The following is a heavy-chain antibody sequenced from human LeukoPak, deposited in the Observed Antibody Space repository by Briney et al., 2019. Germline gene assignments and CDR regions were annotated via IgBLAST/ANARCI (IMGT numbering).Heavy chain of an antibody. D-gene: IGHD2-15*01. CDR3: TRIGSYSGGWSYYYYYMDV. V-gene: IGHV3-49*04. Sequence: GGSLRLSCAVSGFTFGSYAMSWVRQAPGKGLEWVGFIRSKDYGGTTEYAASVKGRFSISRDDSKTIAYLQMNSLKTEDTAVYYCTRIGSYSGGWSYYYYYMDVWGKGTTVTISS. CDR1: GFTFGSYA. J-gene: IGHJ6*03. CDR2: IRSKDYGGTT.